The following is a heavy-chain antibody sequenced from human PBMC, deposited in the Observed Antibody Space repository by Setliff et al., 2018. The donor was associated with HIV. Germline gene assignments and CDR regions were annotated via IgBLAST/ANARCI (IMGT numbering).Heavy chain of an antibody. CDR2: ISAYNGNT. CDR1: GYTFTSYG. Sequence: ASVKVSCKASGYTFTSYGISWVRQAPGQGLEWMGWISAYNGNTNYAQKLQGRVTMTTGTSTSTAYMELRSLRSDDTAVYYRARNYYGSGSYRFFGSWGQGTLVTVSS. V-gene: IGHV1-18*01. J-gene: IGHJ4*02. CDR3: ARNYYGSGSYRFFGS. D-gene: IGHD3-10*01.